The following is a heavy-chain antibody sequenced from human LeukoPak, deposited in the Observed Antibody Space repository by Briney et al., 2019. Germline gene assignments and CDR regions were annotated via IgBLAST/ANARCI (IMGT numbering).Heavy chain of an antibody. CDR1: GFTFSNHW. Sequence: GGSLRLSCAASGFTFSNHWMTWIRQAPGKGLEWVADIKQDGIEKYYVDSVEGRFTVSRDNTKNSLFLQMHSLRVDDTAVYYCARGSSGYYSDHFQSWGQGSLVTVSS. CDR2: IKQDGIEK. J-gene: IGHJ1*01. V-gene: IGHV3-7*01. D-gene: IGHD3-22*01. CDR3: ARGSSGYYSDHFQS.